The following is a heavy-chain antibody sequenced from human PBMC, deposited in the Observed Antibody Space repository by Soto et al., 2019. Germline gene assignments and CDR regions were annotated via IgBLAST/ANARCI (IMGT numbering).Heavy chain of an antibody. J-gene: IGHJ4*02. CDR1: GPNFSDSA. D-gene: IGHD5-18*01. CDR3: TCSVSGDTGLHF. V-gene: IGHV3-73*02. Sequence: ELQLVESGGALVQPGGSLRLSCVASGPNFSDSAMHWVRLASGKGLEWVGRIQTKSNSYATAYGESVRGRFTISRDESKHTAYLQMSSLKADDTAVYFCTCSVSGDTGLHFWGQGTLVTVSS. CDR2: IQTKSNSYAT.